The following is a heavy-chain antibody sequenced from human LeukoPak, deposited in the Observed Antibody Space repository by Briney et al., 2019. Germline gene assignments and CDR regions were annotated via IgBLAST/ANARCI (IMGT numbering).Heavy chain of an antibody. V-gene: IGHV4-59*01. Sequence: SETLSLTCTVSGGSISSYYRSWIRQPPGKGLEWIGYIYYGGSTNYNPSLKSRVTISVDTSKNQFSLKLSSVTAADTAVYYCARERSSGQEDWFDPWGQGTLVTVSS. CDR2: IYYGGST. CDR1: GGSISSYY. CDR3: ARERSSGQEDWFDP. J-gene: IGHJ5*02. D-gene: IGHD6-19*01.